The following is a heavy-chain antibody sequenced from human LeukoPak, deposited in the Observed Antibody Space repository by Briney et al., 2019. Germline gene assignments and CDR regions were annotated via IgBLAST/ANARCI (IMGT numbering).Heavy chain of an antibody. CDR2: IYYSGST. Sequence: SETLSLTCTVSGGSISSYYWSWIRQPPGKGLEWIGYIYYSGSTNYNPSLKSRVTISVDTSKNQFSLKLSSVTAADTAVYYCARDGKWLDAFDIWGQGTMVTVSS. J-gene: IGHJ3*02. CDR1: GGSISSYY. CDR3: ARDGKWLDAFDI. V-gene: IGHV4-59*12. D-gene: IGHD3-22*01.